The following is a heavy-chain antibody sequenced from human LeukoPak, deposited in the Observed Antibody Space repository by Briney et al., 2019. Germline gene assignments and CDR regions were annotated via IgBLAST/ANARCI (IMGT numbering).Heavy chain of an antibody. D-gene: IGHD5-24*01. V-gene: IGHV3-7*01. CDR3: AGGRDVYRY. J-gene: IGHJ4*02. CDR2: IKQDGSEK. Sequence: GGSLRLSCAASGFTFSSYWMTWVRQAPGKGLEWVADIKQDGSEKYYVDSVKGRFTISRDNAKNSLYLQMNSLRAEDTAVYYCAGGRDVYRYWGQGTLVTVSS. CDR1: GFTFSSYW.